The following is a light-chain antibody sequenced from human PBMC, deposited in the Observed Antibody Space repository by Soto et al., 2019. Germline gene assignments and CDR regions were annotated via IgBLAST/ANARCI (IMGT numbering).Light chain of an antibody. CDR2: AAS. J-gene: IGKJ1*01. CDR1: QGIRND. CDR3: QQSYSTPRT. V-gene: IGKV1-39*01. Sequence: IQKTPFSSSPFAPVWDRVTITCRASQGIRNDLGWYQQKPGKAPKLLIYAASSLQSAVPSRFSGSGSGTDFTLTISSLQPEDFATYYCQQSYSTPRTFGQGTKVDI.